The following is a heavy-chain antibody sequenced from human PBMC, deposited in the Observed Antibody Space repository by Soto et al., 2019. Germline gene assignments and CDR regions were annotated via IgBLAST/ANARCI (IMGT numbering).Heavy chain of an antibody. D-gene: IGHD6-13*01. CDR3: AKDRSAAGSSATYYFDY. CDR2: ISYDGSNK. CDR1: GFTFSGYG. Sequence: GGSLRLSCAASGFTFSGYGMHWVRQAPGKGLEWVAVISYDGSNKYYADSVKGRFTISRDNSKNTLYLQMNSLRAEDTAVYYCAKDRSAAGSSATYYFDYWGQGTLDTVSS. J-gene: IGHJ4*02. V-gene: IGHV3-30*18.